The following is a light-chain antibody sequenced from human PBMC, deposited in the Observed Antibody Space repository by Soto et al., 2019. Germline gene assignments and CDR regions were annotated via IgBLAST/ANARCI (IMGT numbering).Light chain of an antibody. CDR2: RNN. Sequence: SVLTQPPSASGAPGQRVTISCSGSSSNIGSNYVYWYQQLPGTAPKLLIYRNNQRRSGVPDRFSGSKSGTSVSLAISGLRSEDEGNYYCAAWDDSLSGVLFGGGTKLTVL. V-gene: IGLV1-47*01. CDR3: AAWDDSLSGVL. J-gene: IGLJ2*01. CDR1: SSNIGSNY.